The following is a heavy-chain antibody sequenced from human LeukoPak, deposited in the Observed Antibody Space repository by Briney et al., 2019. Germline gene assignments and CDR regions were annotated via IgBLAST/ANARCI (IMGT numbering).Heavy chain of an antibody. CDR3: ARRGEYYYYYGMDV. CDR2: INSDGSST. J-gene: IGHJ6*02. V-gene: IGHV3-74*01. D-gene: IGHD2-21*01. CDR1: GFTFSSYW. Sequence: GGSLRLSCAASGFTFSSYWMHWVRQAPGEGLVWVSRINSDGSSTSYADSVKGRFTISRDNAKNTLYLQMNSLRAEDTAVYYCARRGEYYYYYGMDVWGQGTTVTVSS.